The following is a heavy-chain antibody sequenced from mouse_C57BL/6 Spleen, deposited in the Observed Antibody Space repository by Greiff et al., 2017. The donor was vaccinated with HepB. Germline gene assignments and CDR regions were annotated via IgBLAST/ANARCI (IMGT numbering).Heavy chain of an antibody. CDR2: IDPSDSYT. CDR3: ARGRNGYYAWFAY. Sequence: VQLQQPGAELVMPGASVKLSCKASGYTFTSYWMHWVKQRPGQGLEWIGEIDPSDSYTNYNQKFKGKSTLTVDKSSSTAYMQLSSLTSEDSAVYYCARGRNGYYAWFAYWGQGTLVTVSA. J-gene: IGHJ3*01. V-gene: IGHV1-69*01. D-gene: IGHD2-3*01. CDR1: GYTFTSYW.